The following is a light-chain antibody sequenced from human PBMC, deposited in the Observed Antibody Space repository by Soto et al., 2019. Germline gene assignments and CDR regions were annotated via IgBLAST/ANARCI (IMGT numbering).Light chain of an antibody. CDR1: QTVRNNY. Sequence: EIMMTQSPATLSVYPGERATLSCRASQTVRNNYLAWYQQKPGQAPGLLIYGASSTATGIPDRFSGSGSGTDFTLTISRLEPEDFAVYYCQQYGRSPWTFGQGTKVDIK. J-gene: IGKJ1*01. CDR2: GAS. V-gene: IGKV3-20*01. CDR3: QQYGRSPWT.